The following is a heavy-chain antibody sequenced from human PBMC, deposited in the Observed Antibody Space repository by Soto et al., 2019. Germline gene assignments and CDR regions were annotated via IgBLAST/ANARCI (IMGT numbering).Heavy chain of an antibody. J-gene: IGHJ4*02. D-gene: IGHD2-2*01. CDR1: GDSVSRSTAA. V-gene: IGHV6-1*01. Sequence: SQTLSLTGAISGDSVSRSTAAWSWLRQSPSRGLEWLRRTYYRSKWYNDYAVSVKSLITINPDTSKNHFSLQLNSVTPEDTAVYYCARQPGGYAYFDFSGQGSLVTVSS. CDR2: TYYRSKWYN. CDR3: ARQPGGYAYFDF.